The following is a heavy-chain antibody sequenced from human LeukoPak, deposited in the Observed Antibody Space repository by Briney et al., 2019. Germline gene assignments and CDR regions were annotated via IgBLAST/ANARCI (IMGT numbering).Heavy chain of an antibody. D-gene: IGHD2-2*01. Sequence: GASVEVSCKASGGTFSSYAISWVRQAPGQGLEWMGGIIPIFGTANYAQKFQGRVTITADESTSTAYMGLSSLRSEDTAVYYCAIRTSKGFDPWGQGTLVTVSS. V-gene: IGHV1-69*13. CDR1: GGTFSSYA. J-gene: IGHJ5*02. CDR2: IIPIFGTA. CDR3: AIRTSKGFDP.